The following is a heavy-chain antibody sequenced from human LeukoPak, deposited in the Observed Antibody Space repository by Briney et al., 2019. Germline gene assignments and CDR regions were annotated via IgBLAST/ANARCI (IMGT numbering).Heavy chain of an antibody. CDR3: ALQGIAVAGLFDY. V-gene: IGHV3-33*08. Sequence: PGGSLRLSCAASGFTFSSYAMSWVRQAPGKGLEWVAVIWYDGSNKYYADSVKGRFTISRDNSKNTLYLQMNSLRAEDTAVYYCALQGIAVAGLFDYWGQGTLVTVSS. D-gene: IGHD6-19*01. CDR2: IWYDGSNK. J-gene: IGHJ4*02. CDR1: GFTFSSYA.